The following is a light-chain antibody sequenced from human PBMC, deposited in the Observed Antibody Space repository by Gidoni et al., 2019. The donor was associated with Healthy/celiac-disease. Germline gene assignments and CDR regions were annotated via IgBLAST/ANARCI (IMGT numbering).Light chain of an antibody. Sequence: EIVLPQSPGTLPLSPGERATLSCRASQSVSSSYLAWYQQKPGQAPRLLIYGASSRATGIPDRCSGSGSGTDFTLTISRLEPEDFAVYYCQQYGSSPFTFXGXTKVEIK. CDR3: QQYGSSPFT. CDR2: GAS. CDR1: QSVSSSY. J-gene: IGKJ4*01. V-gene: IGKV3-20*01.